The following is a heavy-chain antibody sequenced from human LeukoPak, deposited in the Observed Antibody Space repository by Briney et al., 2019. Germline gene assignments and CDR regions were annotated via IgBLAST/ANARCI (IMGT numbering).Heavy chain of an antibody. CDR1: GFTVSSNY. CDR3: ARGGAVAGPNFDY. Sequence: GTSLRLSCAASGFTVSSNYMSWVRQAPGKGLEWVSVIYSGGSTYYADSVKGRFTISRDNSKNTLYLQMNSLRAEDTAVYYCARGGAVAGPNFDYWGQGTLVTVSS. V-gene: IGHV3-66*01. J-gene: IGHJ4*02. CDR2: IYSGGST. D-gene: IGHD6-19*01.